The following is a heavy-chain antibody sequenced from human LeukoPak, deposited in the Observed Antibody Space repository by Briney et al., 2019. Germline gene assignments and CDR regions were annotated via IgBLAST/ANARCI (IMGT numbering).Heavy chain of an antibody. V-gene: IGHV3-7*05. J-gene: IGHJ4*02. CDR1: GVTFSSYW. CDR3: ARTRTGIYQGPDY. CDR2: IKENGSEK. Sequence: GGSLRLSCAASGVTFSSYWMSWVRQAPGKGLEWVANIKENGSEKYYVDSVKGRFTISRDNAKNSLYLQMNSLRAEDTAVYYCARTRTGIYQGPDYWGQGILVTVSS. D-gene: IGHD3-10*01.